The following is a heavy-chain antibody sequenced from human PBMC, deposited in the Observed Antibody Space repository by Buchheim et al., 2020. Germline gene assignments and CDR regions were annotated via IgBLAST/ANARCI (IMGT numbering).Heavy chain of an antibody. V-gene: IGHV3-23*04. CDR2: ITFGGTVK. D-gene: IGHD6-19*01. CDR3: AKDRGSSGWPFDF. J-gene: IGHJ4*02. CDR1: GFTFDDYT. Sequence: VQLVESGGGIIQPGGSLRLSCAASGFTFDDYTMSWVRQAPGKGLEWVSSITFGGTVKYYADSVKGRFTVSRDNSKNMLYLQMNSLTVGDTALYYCAKDRGSSGWPFDFWGRGAL.